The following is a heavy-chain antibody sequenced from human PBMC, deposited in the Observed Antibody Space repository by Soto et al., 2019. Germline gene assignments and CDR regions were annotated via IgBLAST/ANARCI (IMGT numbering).Heavy chain of an antibody. V-gene: IGHV3-15*07. D-gene: IGHD4-17*01. CDR2: IKSKTDGGTT. J-gene: IGHJ6*02. Sequence: GGSLRLSCAASGFTFSNAWMNWVRQAPGKGLEWVGRIKSKTDGGTTDYAAPVKGRFTISRDDSKNTLYLQMNSLKTEDTAVYYCTTDPTVTTHNTLYYYYYGMDVWGQGTTVTVSS. CDR3: TTDPTVTTHNTLYYYYYGMDV. CDR1: GFTFSNAW.